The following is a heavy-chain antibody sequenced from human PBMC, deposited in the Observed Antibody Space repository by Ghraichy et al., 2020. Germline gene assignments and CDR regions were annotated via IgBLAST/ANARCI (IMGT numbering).Heavy chain of an antibody. CDR3: ARVERSKTYYYGMDV. D-gene: IGHD1-26*01. CDR1: GYTFTSYY. V-gene: IGHV1-46*01. J-gene: IGHJ6*02. CDR2: INPSGGST. Sequence: ASVKVSCKASGYTFTSYYMHWVRQAPGQGLEWMGIINPSGGSTSYAQKFQGRVTMTRDTSTSTVYMELSSLRSEDTAVYYSARVERSKTYYYGMDVWGQGTTVTVSS.